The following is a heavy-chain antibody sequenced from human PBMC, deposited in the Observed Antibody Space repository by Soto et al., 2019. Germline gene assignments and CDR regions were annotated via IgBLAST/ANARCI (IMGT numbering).Heavy chain of an antibody. CDR3: ARQPRGIAVTGGAFDI. CDR2: IYFSGST. Sequence: QLQLQESGPGLVKPSETLSLTCTVSGGSISSSSYYWGWIRQPPGKGLEWIGRIYFSGSTYYNPSLKGRVTIPVDTSKNKFSLKLSSVTAADTALYYCARQPRGIAVTGGAFDIWGQGTMGTVSS. CDR1: GGSISSSSYY. J-gene: IGHJ3*02. D-gene: IGHD6-13*01. V-gene: IGHV4-39*01.